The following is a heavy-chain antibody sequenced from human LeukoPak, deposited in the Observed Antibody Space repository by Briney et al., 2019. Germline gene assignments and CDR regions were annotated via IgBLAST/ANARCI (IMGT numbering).Heavy chain of an antibody. V-gene: IGHV1-3*01. Sequence: ASVRVSCKASGYTFTAYAMHWVRRAPGQRLEWMGWINAGNGDTKYSQKFQGRVTIARDTSASTAYMELSSLRSEDTAVYYCARDRGGTGDFDYWGQGTLVTVSS. CDR1: GYTFTAYA. CDR3: ARDRGGTGDFDY. CDR2: INAGNGDT. J-gene: IGHJ4*02. D-gene: IGHD1-1*01.